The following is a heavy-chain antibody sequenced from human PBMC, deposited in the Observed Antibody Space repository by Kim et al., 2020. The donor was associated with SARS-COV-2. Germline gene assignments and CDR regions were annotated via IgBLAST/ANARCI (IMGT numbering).Heavy chain of an antibody. CDR3: TRFSGGPAGGLVVMESDAFDI. CDR1: GFTFSGSA. CDR2: IRSKANSYAT. D-gene: IGHD2-15*01. Sequence: GGSLRLSCAASGFTFSGSAMHWVRQASGKGLEWVGRIRSKANSYATAYAASVKGRFTISRDDSKNTAYLQMNSLKTEDTAVYYCTRFSGGPAGGLVVMESDAFDIWGQGTMVTVSS. V-gene: IGHV3-73*01. J-gene: IGHJ3*02.